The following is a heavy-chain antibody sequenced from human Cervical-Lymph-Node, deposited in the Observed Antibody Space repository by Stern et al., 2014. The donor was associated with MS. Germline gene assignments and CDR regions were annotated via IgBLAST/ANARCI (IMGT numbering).Heavy chain of an antibody. J-gene: IGHJ4*02. Sequence: VQLVESGPGLVKPSETLSLTCTVSGGSISSSNYYWGWIRQPPGKGLEXIGNIYYSGSNYCNPSLKSRLTISVDTSKNRFSLKLSSVTAADTAVYFCARAVAGSTEFDYWGQGTLVTVSS. CDR1: GGSISSSNYY. D-gene: IGHD6-19*01. V-gene: IGHV4-39*01. CDR2: IYYSGSN. CDR3: ARAVAGSTEFDY.